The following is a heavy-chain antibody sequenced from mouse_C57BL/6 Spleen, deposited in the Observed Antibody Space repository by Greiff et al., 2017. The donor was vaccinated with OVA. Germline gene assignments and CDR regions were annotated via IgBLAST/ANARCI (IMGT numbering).Heavy chain of an antibody. D-gene: IGHD1-1*01. CDR3: ARRIYYYGSSYSYYAMDY. CDR1: GFTFSDYG. Sequence: EVKLVESGGGLVKPGGSLKLSCAASGFTFSDYGMHWVRQAPEKGLEWVAYISSGSSTIYYADTVKGRFTISRDNAKNTLFLQMTSLRSEDTAMYYCARRIYYYGSSYSYYAMDYWGQGTSVTVSS. V-gene: IGHV5-17*01. CDR2: ISSGSSTI. J-gene: IGHJ4*01.